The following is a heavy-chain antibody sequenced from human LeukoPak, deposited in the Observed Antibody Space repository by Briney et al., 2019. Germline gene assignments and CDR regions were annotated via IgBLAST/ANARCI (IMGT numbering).Heavy chain of an antibody. D-gene: IGHD3-22*01. J-gene: IGHJ3*02. Sequence: GGSLGLSCAASGFTLSSYRMNWVRQAPGKGLEWVSSISSSGSYIYYADSVKGRFTISRDNAKNSLFLQMNSLRAEDTALYCCASSTLYYDDAFDIWGQGTIVTVSS. CDR3: ASSTLYYDDAFDI. V-gene: IGHV3-21*01. CDR2: ISSSGSYI. CDR1: GFTLSSYR.